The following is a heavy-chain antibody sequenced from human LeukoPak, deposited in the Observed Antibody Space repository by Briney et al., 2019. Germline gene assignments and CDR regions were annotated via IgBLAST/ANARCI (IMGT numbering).Heavy chain of an antibody. CDR3: ARGDSGYDYGFDN. CDR1: GGTFSSHA. Sequence: SVKLSCKASGGTFSSHAISWVRQAPGQGLEWVGGIIPIFGTTNYAQKFQGRVTITTDESTSTGYMELRSLRSDDTAVYYCARGDSGYDYGFDNWGQGTLVTVSS. CDR2: IIPIFGTT. D-gene: IGHD5-12*01. V-gene: IGHV1-69*05. J-gene: IGHJ4*02.